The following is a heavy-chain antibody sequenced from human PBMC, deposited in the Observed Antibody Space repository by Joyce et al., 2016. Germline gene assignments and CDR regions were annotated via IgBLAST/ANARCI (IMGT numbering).Heavy chain of an antibody. J-gene: IGHJ1*01. D-gene: IGHD2-2*01. CDR2: IHFSGTT. CDR3: AGGGDAHKGGQD. CDR1: GDSVTNTDYY. Sequence: QVHLQESGPGLVKPSETLSLTCTVSGDSVTNTDYYWNWIRQPPGKGLEWIAFIHFSGTTYYNPSLKSRVTMSRDTSKNQLSLELTSVAIADTAVYYCAGGGDAHKGGQDWGQGTLVTVSS. V-gene: IGHV4-61*08.